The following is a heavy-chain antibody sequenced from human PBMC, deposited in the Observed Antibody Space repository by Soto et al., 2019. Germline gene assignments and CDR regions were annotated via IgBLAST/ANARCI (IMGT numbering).Heavy chain of an antibody. D-gene: IGHD3-10*01. V-gene: IGHV3-11*03. CDR3: ARKKTSADYFDY. Sequence: PGGSLRLSCSASGFTFSDDYMSWICQVPGKGLEWLSYISSSGRYTNYADSIKGRFIISRDNSNNSLYLQMNSLRVEDTAIYFCARKKTSADYFDYWGHGTLVTVSS. CDR2: ISSSGRYT. J-gene: IGHJ4*01. CDR1: GFTFSDDY.